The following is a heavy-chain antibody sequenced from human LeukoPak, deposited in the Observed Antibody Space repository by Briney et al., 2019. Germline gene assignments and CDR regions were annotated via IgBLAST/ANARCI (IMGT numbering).Heavy chain of an antibody. CDR2: IKQDGSEK. D-gene: IGHD6-13*01. CDR3: ARGGGVSSSWYYYYYGMDV. J-gene: IGHJ6*02. Sequence: GGSLRLSCAASGFTFSSYWMSWVRQAPGKGLEWVANIKQDGSEKYYVDSVKGRFTISRDNAKNSLYLQMNSLRAEDTAVYYCARGGGVSSSWYYYYYGMDVWGQGTTVTVSS. V-gene: IGHV3-7*01. CDR1: GFTFSSYW.